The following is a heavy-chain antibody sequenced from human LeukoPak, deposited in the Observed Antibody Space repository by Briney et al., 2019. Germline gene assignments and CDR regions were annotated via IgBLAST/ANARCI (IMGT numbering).Heavy chain of an antibody. CDR2: MNPNSGNT. D-gene: IGHD3-3*01. V-gene: IGHV1-8*01. Sequence: ASVKVSCKASGYTFTSYDINWVRQATGQGLEWMGWMNPNSGNTGYAQKFQGRVTMTRNTSINKAYMELSSLRSEDTAVYYCARGNYDFWSGYQYDWFDPWGQGTLVTVSS. CDR1: GYTFTSYD. J-gene: IGHJ5*02. CDR3: ARGNYDFWSGYQYDWFDP.